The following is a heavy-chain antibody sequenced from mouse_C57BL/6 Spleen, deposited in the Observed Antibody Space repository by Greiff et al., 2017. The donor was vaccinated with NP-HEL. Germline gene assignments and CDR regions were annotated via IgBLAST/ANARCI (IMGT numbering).Heavy chain of an antibody. CDR2: IYPGDGDT. CDR3: ARFYYDYDGAWFAY. CDR1: GYAFSSYW. D-gene: IGHD2-4*01. Sequence: LQQSGAELVKPGASVKISCKASGYAFSSYWMNWVKQRPGKGLEWIGQIYPGDGDTNYNGKFTGKATLTADKSSSTAYMQLSSLTSEDSAVYFCARFYYDYDGAWFAYWGQGTLVTVSA. V-gene: IGHV1-80*01. J-gene: IGHJ3*01.